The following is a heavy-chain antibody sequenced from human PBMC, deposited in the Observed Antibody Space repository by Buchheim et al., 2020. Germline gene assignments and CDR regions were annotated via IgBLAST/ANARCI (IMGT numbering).Heavy chain of an antibody. CDR3: ARVGSDIVVVVAADYLDYFDY. V-gene: IGHV3-30*04. CDR1: GFTFSSYA. CDR2: ISYDGSNK. D-gene: IGHD2-15*01. J-gene: IGHJ4*02. Sequence: QVQLVESGGGVVQPGRSLRLSCAASGFTFSSYAMHWVRQAPGKGLEWVAVISYDGSNKYYADSVKGRFTISRDNSKNTLYLQMNSLRAEDTAVYYCARVGSDIVVVVAADYLDYFDYWGQGTL.